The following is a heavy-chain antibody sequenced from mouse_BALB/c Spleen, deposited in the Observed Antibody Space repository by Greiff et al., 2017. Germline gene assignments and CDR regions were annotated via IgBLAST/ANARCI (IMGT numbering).Heavy chain of an antibody. J-gene: IGHJ3*01. V-gene: IGHV3-2*02. Sequence: EVKLQESGPGLVKPSQSLSLTCTVTGYSITSDYAWNWIRQFPGNKLEWMGYISYSGSTSYNPSLKSRISITRDTSKNQFFLQLNSVTTEDTATYYCAYDYDGFAYWGQGTLVTVSA. CDR3: AYDYDGFAY. D-gene: IGHD2-4*01. CDR2: ISYSGST. CDR1: GYSITSDYA.